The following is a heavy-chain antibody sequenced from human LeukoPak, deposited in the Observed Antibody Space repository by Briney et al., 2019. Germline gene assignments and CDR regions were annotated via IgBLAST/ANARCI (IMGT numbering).Heavy chain of an antibody. CDR2: IRSKTDGGTT. D-gene: IGHD2-8*02. CDR3: ATGTATEARHI. CDR1: GLTFSNAW. V-gene: IGHV3-15*01. Sequence: GGSLRLSCVASGLTFSNAWMTWVRQAPGKGLEWVGLIRSKTDGGTTDYAAPLKDRFTILRDDSKSTLFLQMNSLKADDTAVYYCATGTATEARHIWGQGTTVTVSS. J-gene: IGHJ3*02.